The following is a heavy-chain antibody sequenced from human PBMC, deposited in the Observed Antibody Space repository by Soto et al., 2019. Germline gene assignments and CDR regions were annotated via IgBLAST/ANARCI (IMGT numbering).Heavy chain of an antibody. J-gene: IGHJ4*02. CDR2: IYWDDDK. V-gene: IGHV2-5*02. CDR1: GFSLRTSGVG. Sequence: QITLKESGPTLVNPTQTLTLTCTFSGFSLRTSGVGVGWIRQPPGKALEWLALIYWDDDKRYSPSLKNRLTITKDTSKNQVVLTMTNMDPVDTATYYCAHRPREYTYGTFDYWGQGTLVTVSS. CDR3: AHRPREYTYGTFDY. D-gene: IGHD5-18*01.